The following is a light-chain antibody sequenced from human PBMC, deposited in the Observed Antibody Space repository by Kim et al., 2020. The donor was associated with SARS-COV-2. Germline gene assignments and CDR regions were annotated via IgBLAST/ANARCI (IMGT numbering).Light chain of an antibody. J-gene: IGKJ1*01. CDR3: QQYDDWPPGT. CDR2: DAS. CDR1: QSVGRN. V-gene: IGKV3-15*01. Sequence: SPGERATLSCRASQSVGRNVAWYQQKPGQAPRLLIYDASTRATGIPARCSGSGSGTEFTLTISSLQSEDLAVYSCQQYDDWPPGTFGQGTKVDIK.